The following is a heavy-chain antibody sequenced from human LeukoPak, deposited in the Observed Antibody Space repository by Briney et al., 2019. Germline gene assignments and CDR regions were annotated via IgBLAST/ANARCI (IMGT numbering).Heavy chain of an antibody. CDR2: ISYDGSDK. CDR3: AKDKQDV. Sequence: GGSLRLSCAASGFTFSSYGMHWVRQAPGKGLEWVAVISYDGSDKYYADSVKGRFTLSRDNSKNTLYLQMNSLRAEDTAVYYCAKDKQDVWGQGTTVTVSS. CDR1: GFTFSSYG. V-gene: IGHV3-30*18. J-gene: IGHJ6*02.